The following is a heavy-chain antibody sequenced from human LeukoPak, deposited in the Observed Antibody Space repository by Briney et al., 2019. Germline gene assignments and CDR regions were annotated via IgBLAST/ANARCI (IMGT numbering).Heavy chain of an antibody. J-gene: IGHJ4*02. CDR1: GLTFSSYG. D-gene: IGHD3-3*01. CDR3: AKGYGFWSGYYIDY. Sequence: GGSLRLSCAASGLTFSSYGMHWVRQAPGKGREWGAVISYDGSNKYYADSVKGRFTISRDNSKNTLYLQMNSLRAEDTAVYYCAKGYGFWSGYYIDYWGQGTLVTVSS. V-gene: IGHV3-30*18. CDR2: ISYDGSNK.